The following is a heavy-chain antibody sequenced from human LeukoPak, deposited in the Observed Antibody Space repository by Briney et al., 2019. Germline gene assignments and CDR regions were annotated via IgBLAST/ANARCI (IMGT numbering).Heavy chain of an antibody. J-gene: IGHJ4*02. CDR3: ARSGYSTRGYFDY. CDR2: IYRSGST. CDR1: GGSISSYY. V-gene: IGHV4-4*09. Sequence: SETLSLTCTVSGGSISSYYWSWIRQPPGKGLEWIGYIYRSGSTFYNPSPKSRVTISVDRSKNQFSLKLTSVTAADTAVYYCARSGYSTRGYFDYWGQGTLVTVSS. D-gene: IGHD3-3*01.